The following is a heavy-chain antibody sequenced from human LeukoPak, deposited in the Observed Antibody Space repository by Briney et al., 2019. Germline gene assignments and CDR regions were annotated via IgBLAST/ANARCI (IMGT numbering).Heavy chain of an antibody. CDR3: ATDPSPYSRSFNWLDA. D-gene: IGHD4-11*01. CDR2: DNPNTGGT. Sequence: PSVNLSCKASGYTFTGHYLHWLPHTPGQGLEWMGWDNPNTGGTNYAQKFQGRVTMTRDTSITTAYMELSRLILDDTAIYYCATDPSPYSRSFNWLDAWGQGRLVSVSS. J-gene: IGHJ5*02. CDR1: GYTFTGHY. V-gene: IGHV1-2*02.